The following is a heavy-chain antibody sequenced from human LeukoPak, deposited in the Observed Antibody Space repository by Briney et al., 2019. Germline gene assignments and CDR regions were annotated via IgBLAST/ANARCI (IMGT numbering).Heavy chain of an antibody. D-gene: IGHD6-19*01. Sequence: GASVKVSCKASGYTFTSYGISWVRQAPGQGLEWMGIINPSGGSTSYAQKFQGRVTMTRDTSTSTVYMELSSLRSEDTAVYYCAREHAAVAGTYYYYYGMDVWGQGTTVTVSS. CDR3: AREHAAVAGTYYYYYGMDV. CDR2: INPSGGST. CDR1: GYTFTSYG. J-gene: IGHJ6*02. V-gene: IGHV1-46*01.